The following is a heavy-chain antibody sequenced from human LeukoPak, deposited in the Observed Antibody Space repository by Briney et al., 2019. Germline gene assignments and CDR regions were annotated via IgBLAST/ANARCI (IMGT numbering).Heavy chain of an antibody. Sequence: GGSLRLSCAASGFTFSSYAVSWVRQTPGKGLEWVSGIVGSAGSTFYADSVKGRFTISRDNSKNTVYLQMNSLRAEDTAVYYCARGGARQQLVENYFDYWGQGTLVTVSS. CDR3: ARGGARQQLVENYFDY. J-gene: IGHJ4*02. CDR2: IVGSAGST. D-gene: IGHD6-13*01. V-gene: IGHV3-23*01. CDR1: GFTFSSYA.